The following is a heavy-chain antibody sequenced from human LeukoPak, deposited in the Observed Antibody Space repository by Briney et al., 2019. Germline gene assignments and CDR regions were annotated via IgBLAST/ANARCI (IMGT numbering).Heavy chain of an antibody. V-gene: IGHV3-21*01. CDR2: ISSSSSYI. CDR3: VREDNFDAFDI. CDR1: GFTFSSYS. Sequence: KPGGSLRLSCAASGFTFSSYSMNWVRQAPGKGLEWVSSISSSSSYIYYADSVRGRFTISRDNAKNSLYLQMNSLRAEDTALYYCVREDNFDAFDIWGQGTMVTVSS. D-gene: IGHD1-20*01. J-gene: IGHJ3*02.